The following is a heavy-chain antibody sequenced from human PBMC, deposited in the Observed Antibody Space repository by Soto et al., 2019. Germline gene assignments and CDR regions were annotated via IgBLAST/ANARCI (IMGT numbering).Heavy chain of an antibody. V-gene: IGHV4-31*03. D-gene: IGHD1-26*01. CDR3: ARVSRPGWELLGYYFDS. CDR2: IYYSGNP. Sequence: QVHLQESGPGLVKPSQTLSLTCTVSGGSISSVDYFWSWIRQHPGKGLEWIGYIYYSGNPYYNPSLKTRVTISVDTSKTQFSLKLRSVTAADTAVYYCARVSRPGWELLGYYFDSWGQGTLVTVSS. J-gene: IGHJ4*02. CDR1: GGSISSVDYF.